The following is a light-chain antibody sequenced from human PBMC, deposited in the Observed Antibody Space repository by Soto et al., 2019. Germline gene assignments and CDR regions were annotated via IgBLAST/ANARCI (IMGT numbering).Light chain of an antibody. J-gene: IGLJ2*01. CDR1: SSNIGAGYD. CDR2: QNN. V-gene: IGLV1-40*01. Sequence: QSVLTQPPSVSGAPGQRVSISCTGSSSNIGAGYDVHWYEHLPGTAPKLLIYQNNNRPSGVPDRFSGSTSGTSASLAITGLQAEDEADYYCQSYDSSLSAVVFGGGTKVTVL. CDR3: QSYDSSLSAVV.